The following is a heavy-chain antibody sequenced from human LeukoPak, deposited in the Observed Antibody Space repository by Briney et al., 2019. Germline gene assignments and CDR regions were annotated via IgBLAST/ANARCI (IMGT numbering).Heavy chain of an antibody. D-gene: IGHD2-15*01. CDR1: GFTFSSYG. Sequence: GRSLRLSCAASGFTFSSYGMHWVRQAPGKGLEWVSVISGTGGSTYYADSVKGRFIISRDNSKNTLYLQMNSLRAEDTAVYYCAKGGYSSCYSQGDYWGQGTLVTVSS. V-gene: IGHV3-23*01. CDR2: ISGTGGST. J-gene: IGHJ4*02. CDR3: AKGGYSSCYSQGDY.